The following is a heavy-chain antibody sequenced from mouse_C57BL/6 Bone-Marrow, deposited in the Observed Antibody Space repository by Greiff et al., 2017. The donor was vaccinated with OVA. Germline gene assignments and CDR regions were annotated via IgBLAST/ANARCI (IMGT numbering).Heavy chain of an antibody. V-gene: IGHV5-4*01. Sequence: EVKLVESGGGLVKPGGSLKLSCAASGFTFSSYAMSWVRQTPEQRLEWVATISDGGSYTYYPDNVKGRFTISRDNAKNNLYLQMSHLKSEDTAMYYCARDPPSMDYWGQGTSVTVSS. CDR1: GFTFSSYA. CDR2: ISDGGSYT. J-gene: IGHJ4*01. CDR3: ARDPPSMDY.